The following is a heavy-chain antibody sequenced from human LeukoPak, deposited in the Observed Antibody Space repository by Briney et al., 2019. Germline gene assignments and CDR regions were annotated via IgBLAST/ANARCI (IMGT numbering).Heavy chain of an antibody. V-gene: IGHV3-33*01. CDR1: GFTFSSYG. Sequence: GGSLRLSCAASGFTFSSYGMHWVRQAPGKGLEWVAVIWYDGSNKHYADSVKGRFTISRDNSKNTLYLQMNSLRAEDTAVYYCASGSSLTYYYYGMDVWGQGTTVTVSS. D-gene: IGHD6-6*01. CDR3: ASGSSLTYYYYGMDV. CDR2: IWYDGSNK. J-gene: IGHJ6*02.